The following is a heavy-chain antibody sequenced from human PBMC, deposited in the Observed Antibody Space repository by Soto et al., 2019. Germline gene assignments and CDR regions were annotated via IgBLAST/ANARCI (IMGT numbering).Heavy chain of an antibody. Sequence: GGSLRLSCAASGFTFSSYAMSWVRQAPGKGLEWVSAISGSGGSTYYADSVKGRFTISRDNSKNTLYLQMNSLRAEDTAVYYCAKDAQQDYYGSGSYSISCLVTWGQGPLLSVSS. D-gene: IGHD3-10*01. CDR3: AKDAQQDYYGSGSYSISCLVT. J-gene: IGHJ5*02. CDR1: GFTFSSYA. V-gene: IGHV3-23*01. CDR2: ISGSGGST.